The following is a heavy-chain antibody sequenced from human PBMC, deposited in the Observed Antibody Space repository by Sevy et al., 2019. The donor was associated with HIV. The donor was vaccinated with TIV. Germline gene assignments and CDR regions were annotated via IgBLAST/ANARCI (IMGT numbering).Heavy chain of an antibody. J-gene: IGHJ4*02. Sequence: ASVKVSCKASGYTFTSYGISWVRQAPGQGLEWMGWISAYNGNTNYAQKLQGRVTMTTDTSTSTAYMELRSLRSDDTAVYYCARDTYYDFWSGYSNFDYWGQGTLVTVS. CDR3: ARDTYYDFWSGYSNFDY. D-gene: IGHD3-3*01. CDR1: GYTFTSYG. CDR2: ISAYNGNT. V-gene: IGHV1-18*01.